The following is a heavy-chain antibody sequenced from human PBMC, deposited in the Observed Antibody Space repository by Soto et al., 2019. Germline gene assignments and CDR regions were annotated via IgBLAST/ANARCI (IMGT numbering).Heavy chain of an antibody. J-gene: IGHJ5*02. V-gene: IGHV4-31*03. CDR1: GGSISSGGYY. D-gene: IGHD3-10*01. CDR3: ARAPFGELLRSNWFDP. Sequence: QVQLQESGPGLVKPSQTLSLTCTVSGGSISSGGYYWSWIRQHPGKGLEWIGYIYYSGSTYYNPSLKSRVTISVDTSKNQFSLKLSSVTAADTAVYYCARAPFGELLRSNWFDPWGQGTLVTVSS. CDR2: IYYSGST.